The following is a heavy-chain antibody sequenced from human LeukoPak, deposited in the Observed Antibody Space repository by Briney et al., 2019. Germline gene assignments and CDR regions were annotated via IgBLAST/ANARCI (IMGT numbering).Heavy chain of an antibody. Sequence: GGSLRLSCAASGFTFSSYSMNWVRQAPGKGLEWVSSISSSSSTIYYADSVKGRFTISRDNAKNSLYLQMNSLRAEDTAVYYCARILRYFDGLDYWGQGTLVTVSS. J-gene: IGHJ4*02. CDR3: ARILRYFDGLDY. CDR2: ISSSSSTI. V-gene: IGHV3-48*01. D-gene: IGHD3-9*01. CDR1: GFTFSSYS.